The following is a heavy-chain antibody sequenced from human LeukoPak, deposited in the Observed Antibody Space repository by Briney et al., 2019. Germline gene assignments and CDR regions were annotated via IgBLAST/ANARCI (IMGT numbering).Heavy chain of an antibody. Sequence: GGSLRLSCAASGFTFSSYAMSWVRQAPGKGLEWVAVISYDGSNKYYADSVKGRFTISRDNSKNTLYLQMNSLRAEDTAVYYCAKDGRQWLVRGGWFDPWGQGTLVTVSS. V-gene: IGHV3-30*18. D-gene: IGHD6-19*01. CDR2: ISYDGSNK. CDR1: GFTFSSYA. J-gene: IGHJ5*02. CDR3: AKDGRQWLVRGGWFDP.